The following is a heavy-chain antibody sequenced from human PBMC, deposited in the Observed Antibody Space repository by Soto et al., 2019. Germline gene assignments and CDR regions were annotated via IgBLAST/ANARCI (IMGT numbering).Heavy chain of an antibody. J-gene: IGHJ5*02. D-gene: IGHD3-10*02. CDR1: GGSINSSDHF. V-gene: IGHV4-39*01. CDR3: ARQRVLSTNMFITSFDP. Sequence: SETLSLTCSLSGGSINSSDHFWGWVRQTPGKGLEWIGSVYYTETTYYNPSLKSPVTISVETSRNTFSLKVNSVTAADTGIYYCARQRVLSTNMFITSFDPWGQGTLVTVSS. CDR2: VYYTETT.